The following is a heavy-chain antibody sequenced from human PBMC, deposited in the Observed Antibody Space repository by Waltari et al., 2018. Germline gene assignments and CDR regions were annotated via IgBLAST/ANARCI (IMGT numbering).Heavy chain of an antibody. CDR3: TRGLVGAPG. CDR1: GFTFFNYV. CDR2: ISNTGTRT. Sequence: VQLVESGGDVPHPGGSLSLTCETSGFTFFNYVLNWVRQAPGKGLEWIAYISNTGTRTFYSDSVRGRFTISRDDAKNSVFLQMNDLRVDDSGLYYCTRGLVGAPGWGQGTLVTVSS. J-gene: IGHJ4*02. V-gene: IGHV3-48*03. D-gene: IGHD1-26*01.